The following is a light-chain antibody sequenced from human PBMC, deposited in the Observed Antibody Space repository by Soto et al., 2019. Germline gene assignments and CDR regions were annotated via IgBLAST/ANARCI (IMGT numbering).Light chain of an antibody. CDR3: QQRNNWPPTIT. J-gene: IGKJ5*01. V-gene: IGKV3-11*01. CDR1: QSVGSY. CDR2: DAS. Sequence: EIVLTQSPATLSLSPGDRATLSCRASQSVGSYLAWYQQKPGQAPRLLIYDASNRATGIPPRFSGRAYGTDFTLTISSLEPEDFAIYYCQQRNNWPPTITVGQGTRLEIK.